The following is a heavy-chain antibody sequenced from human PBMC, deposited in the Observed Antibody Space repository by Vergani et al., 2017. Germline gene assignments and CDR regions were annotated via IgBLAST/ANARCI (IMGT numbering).Heavy chain of an antibody. CDR1: GFTFSSYS. CDR2: ISSSSSYI. D-gene: IGHD3-3*01. J-gene: IGHJ3*02. CDR3: ARNGGEPYDFWSGYPLAAFDI. V-gene: IGHV3-21*01. Sequence: EVQLVESGGGLVKPGGSLRLSCAASGFTFSSYSMNWVRQAPGKGLEWVSSISSSSSYIYYADSVKGRFTISRDNAKNSLYLQMNSLRAEDTAVYYCARNGGEPYDFWSGYPLAAFDIWGQGTMVTVSS.